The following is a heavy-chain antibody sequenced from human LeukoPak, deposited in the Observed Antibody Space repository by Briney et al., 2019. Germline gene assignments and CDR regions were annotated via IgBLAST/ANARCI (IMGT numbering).Heavy chain of an antibody. CDR3: ARGYYDTSAYIDY. J-gene: IGHJ4*02. V-gene: IGHV2-70*11. CDR2: IDWDNDK. CDR1: GFSLSTGGMC. Sequence: SGPTLVNPTQTLTLTCTFSGFSLSTGGMCVSWIRQPPGKALEWLARIDWDNDKYYSTSLKTRLTISKDTSKNQVVLTMANMDPVDTATYYCARGYYDTSAYIDYWGQGTLVTVSS. D-gene: IGHD3-22*01.